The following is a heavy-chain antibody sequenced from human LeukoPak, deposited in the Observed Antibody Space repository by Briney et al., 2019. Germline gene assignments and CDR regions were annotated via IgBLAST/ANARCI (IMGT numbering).Heavy chain of an antibody. CDR1: GFTYNMYW. J-gene: IGHJ3*02. D-gene: IGHD3-16*01. CDR3: SRDGGEGGNSAFDI. V-gene: IGHV3-7*03. CDR2: IKQDGGER. Sequence: GGSLRLSCAASGFTYNMYWMSWVRQAPGKGLEWVANIKQDGGERYYVGSVKGRFTISRDNAKSSLYLQMNSLRAEDTAVYHCSRDGGEGGNSAFDIWGQGTMVTVSS.